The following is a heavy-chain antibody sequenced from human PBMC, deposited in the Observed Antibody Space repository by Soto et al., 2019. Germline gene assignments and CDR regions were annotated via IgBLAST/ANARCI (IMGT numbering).Heavy chain of an antibody. CDR1: GFTFRSYV. J-gene: IGHJ4*02. Sequence: QVQLVESGGGVVQPGASLRLSCVGSGFTFRSYVIHWVRQAPGKGLEWVALTSYDGSNKYYDVSVKGRFTISRDNSRNTVDLHMDSLRLEDTALYYCARWGTTGGLDVWGQGTLVSVSS. D-gene: IGHD3-16*01. CDR3: ARWGTTGGLDV. CDR2: TSYDGSNK. V-gene: IGHV3-30*19.